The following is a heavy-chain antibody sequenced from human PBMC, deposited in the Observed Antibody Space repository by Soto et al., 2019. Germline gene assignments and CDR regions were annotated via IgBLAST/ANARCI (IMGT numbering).Heavy chain of an antibody. CDR3: ATDFLPDWGQDYYYGMDV. CDR2: ISGSGDST. D-gene: IGHD7-27*01. Sequence: EVQVLESGGGFVQPGGSLRLSCAASGFTLSDYAMTWVRQGPGKGLEWVSAISGSGDSTYYTDSVKGRFTISRDNSKNTLYLEMNGLRAEDTAVYYCATDFLPDWGQDYYYGMDVWGQGTTVTVSS. J-gene: IGHJ6*02. CDR1: GFTLSDYA. V-gene: IGHV3-23*01.